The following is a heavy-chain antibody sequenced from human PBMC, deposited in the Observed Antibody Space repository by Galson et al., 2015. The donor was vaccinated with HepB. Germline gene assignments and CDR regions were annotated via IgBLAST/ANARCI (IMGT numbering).Heavy chain of an antibody. CDR1: GFTFSSYS. V-gene: IGHV3-21*01. D-gene: IGHD2-15*01. CDR2: ISSSSSYI. J-gene: IGHJ6*02. Sequence: SLRLSCAASGFTFSSYSMNWVRQAPGKGLEWVSSISSSSSYIYYADSVKGRFTISRDNAKNSLYLQMNSLRAEDTAVYYCARDTGCSGGSCYPRPRKSTYYYYYGMDVWGQGTTVTVSS. CDR3: ARDTGCSGGSCYPRPRKSTYYYYYGMDV.